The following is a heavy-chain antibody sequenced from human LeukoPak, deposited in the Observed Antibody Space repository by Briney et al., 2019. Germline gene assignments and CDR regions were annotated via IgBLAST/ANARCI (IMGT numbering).Heavy chain of an antibody. D-gene: IGHD3-22*01. V-gene: IGHV4-59*08. CDR3: SRHYYDSSGYYYRLFYFDS. Sequence: SETLSLTCTVSGGSINSYYWSWIRQPPGKGLEWIGYIYYSGSTNYNPSLKSRVTISVDTSKNQFSLKLSSVTAADTAVYYCSRHYYDSSGYYYRLFYFDSWGQGTLVTVSS. CDR2: IYYSGST. J-gene: IGHJ4*02. CDR1: GGSINSYY.